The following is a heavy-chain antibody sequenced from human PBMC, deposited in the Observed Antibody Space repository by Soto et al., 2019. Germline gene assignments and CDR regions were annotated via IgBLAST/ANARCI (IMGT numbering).Heavy chain of an antibody. CDR2: IVVGSGNT. CDR1: TFTFTSSA. J-gene: IGHJ4*01. CDR3: TSGGGGTTILPHF. D-gene: IGHD3-3*01. V-gene: IGHV1-58*01. Sequence: QMQLVQSGPEVKKPGTSVKVSCKASTFTFTSSAVQWVRQARGQRLEWIGWIVVGSGNTKYAQKFQGRLTLTRETSITTAYMELTSLKSDDTAVYYCTSGGGGTTILPHFWGQGTLVTVSS.